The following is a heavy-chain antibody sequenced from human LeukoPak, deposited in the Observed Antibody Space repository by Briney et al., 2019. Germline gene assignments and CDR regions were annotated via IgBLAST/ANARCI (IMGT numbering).Heavy chain of an antibody. D-gene: IGHD3-10*01. CDR2: ISYDGSNK. J-gene: IGHJ6*02. CDR3: AKGGPYGMDV. Sequence: PGGSLRLSCAASGFTFSSYGMHRVRQAPGKGLEWVAVISYDGSNKYYADSVKGRFTISRDNSKNTLYLQMNSLRAEDTAVYYCAKGGPYGMDVWGQGTTVTVSS. V-gene: IGHV3-30*18. CDR1: GFTFSSYG.